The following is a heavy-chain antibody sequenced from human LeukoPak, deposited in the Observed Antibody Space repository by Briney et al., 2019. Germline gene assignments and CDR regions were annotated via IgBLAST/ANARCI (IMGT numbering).Heavy chain of an antibody. CDR3: ASIRSPSGSVLRGNWFDP. J-gene: IGHJ5*02. CDR2: INPNSGGT. D-gene: IGHD3-3*01. Sequence: ASVKVSCKASGYTFTGYYMHWVRQVPGQGLEWMGWINPNSGGTNYAQKFQGRVTMTRDTSISTAYMELSRLRSDDTTVYYCASIRSPSGSVLRGNWFDPWGQGTLVTVSS. CDR1: GYTFTGYY. V-gene: IGHV1-2*02.